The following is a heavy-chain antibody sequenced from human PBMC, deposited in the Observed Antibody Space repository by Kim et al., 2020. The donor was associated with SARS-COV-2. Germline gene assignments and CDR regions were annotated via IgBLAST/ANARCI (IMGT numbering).Heavy chain of an antibody. CDR3: ARDGLAPVQGPDCSGGSCYSFGAFDI. CDR2: INWNGGST. Sequence: GGSLRLSCAASGFTFDDYGMSWVRQAPGKGLEWVSGINWNGGSTGYADSVKGRFTISRDNAKNSLYLQMNSLRAEDTALYHCARDGLAPVQGPDCSGGSCYSFGAFDIWGQGTMVTVSS. D-gene: IGHD2-15*01. V-gene: IGHV3-20*01. CDR1: GFTFDDYG. J-gene: IGHJ3*02.